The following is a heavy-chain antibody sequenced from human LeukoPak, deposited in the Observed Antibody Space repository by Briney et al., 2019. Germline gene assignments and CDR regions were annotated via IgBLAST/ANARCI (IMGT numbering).Heavy chain of an antibody. D-gene: IGHD2-21*01. CDR1: GFSFSKYG. Sequence: GGSLRLSCVASGFSFSKYGMHWVRQAPGKGLQWLAIVWYDGHNKYYADSVKGRFIISRDNSKNTLFLEMNDLKAEDTAVYYCAREWGLIAVAGGPGYWGQGTLVTVSS. CDR2: VWYDGHNK. V-gene: IGHV3-33*01. J-gene: IGHJ4*02. CDR3: AREWGLIAVAGGPGY.